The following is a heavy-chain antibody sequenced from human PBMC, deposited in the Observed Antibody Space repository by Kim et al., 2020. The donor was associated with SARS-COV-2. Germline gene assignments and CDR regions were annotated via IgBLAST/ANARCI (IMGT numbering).Heavy chain of an antibody. CDR3: ARVQGPVAGYYYYAMDG. V-gene: IGHV4-59*01. CDR2: IYYSGST. Sequence: SETLSLTCSVSGGSIEKYSWNWIRQSPGKGLEWIGSIYYSGSTNYNPSLKSRLTISVDTSKNQFSLKLSSVTAADTAVYYCARVQGPVAGYYYYAMDGWG. CDR1: GGSIEKYS. J-gene: IGHJ6*01. D-gene: IGHD6-19*01.